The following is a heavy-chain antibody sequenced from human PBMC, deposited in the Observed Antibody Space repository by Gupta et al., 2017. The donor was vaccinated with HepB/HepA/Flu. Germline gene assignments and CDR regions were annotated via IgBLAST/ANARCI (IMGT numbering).Heavy chain of an antibody. Sequence: EVQLVESGGGLVKPGESLRLSCAASGFTFSSYRMNWVRQAPGKGLEWVSSMSTTSGYTYYADSVKGRFTMSRDNAKNSLYLQMNSLRAEDTAVYYCARTDDTIFGGDYWGQGTLVTVSS. CDR3: ARTDDTIFGGDY. D-gene: IGHD3-3*01. J-gene: IGHJ4*02. V-gene: IGHV3-21*06. CDR2: MSTTSGYT. CDR1: GFTFSSYR.